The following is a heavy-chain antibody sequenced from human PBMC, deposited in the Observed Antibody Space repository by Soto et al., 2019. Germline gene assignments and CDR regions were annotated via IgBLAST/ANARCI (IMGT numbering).Heavy chain of an antibody. CDR1: GGTISGYY. V-gene: IGHV4-4*07. Sequence: PSETLSLTXSVSGGTISGYYWTWIQQPAGKGLEWIGRIYSSGNTKYNPSLQSRVTMSLDTSNNQFSLRLTSVTAADTAVYYCARGQRFSDWFDPWGQGTLVTVSS. J-gene: IGHJ5*02. CDR3: ARGQRFSDWFDP. CDR2: IYSSGNT. D-gene: IGHD3-3*01.